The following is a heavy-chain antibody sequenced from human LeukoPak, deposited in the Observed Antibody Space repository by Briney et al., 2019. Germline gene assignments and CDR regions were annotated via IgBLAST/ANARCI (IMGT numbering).Heavy chain of an antibody. D-gene: IGHD5-18*01. CDR1: GGSISSYY. J-gene: IGHJ6*03. V-gene: IGHV4-59*12. CDR3: ARGIQLSIYYYYYYMDV. Sequence: SETLSLTCTVSGGSISSYYWSWIRQPPGKGLEWIGYIYDSGSTNYNPSLKSRVTISVDKSKNQFSLKLSSVTAADTAVYYCARGIQLSIYYYYYYMDVWGKGTTVTISS. CDR2: IYDSGST.